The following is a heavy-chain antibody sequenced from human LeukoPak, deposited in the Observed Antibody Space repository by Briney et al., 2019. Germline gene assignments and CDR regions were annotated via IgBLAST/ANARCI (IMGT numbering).Heavy chain of an antibody. CDR2: FDPEDGET. D-gene: IGHD5-18*01. J-gene: IGHJ4*02. Sequence: ASVTVSCTASGGTFSSYAISWVRQAPGKGLEWMGGFDPEDGETIYAQKFQGRVTMTEDTSTDTAYMELSSLRSEDTAVYYCATYVYGYTFDYWGQGTLVTVSS. CDR1: GGTFSSYA. V-gene: IGHV1-24*01. CDR3: ATYVYGYTFDY.